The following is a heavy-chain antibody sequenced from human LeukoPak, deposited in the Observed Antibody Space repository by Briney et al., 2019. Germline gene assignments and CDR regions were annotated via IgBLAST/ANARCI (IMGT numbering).Heavy chain of an antibody. D-gene: IGHD3-22*01. CDR2: ISSSSSHI. Sequence: GGSLRLSCAASGFTFSSHSMNWVRQAPGKGLEWVSYISSSSSHIYYTDSVKGRFTISRDNAKNSLYLQMNSLRAEDKAVYYCARVDRYYDSSGYRPADAFDIWGQGTMVTVSS. CDR3: ARVDRYYDSSGYRPADAFDI. J-gene: IGHJ3*02. V-gene: IGHV3-21*05. CDR1: GFTFSSHS.